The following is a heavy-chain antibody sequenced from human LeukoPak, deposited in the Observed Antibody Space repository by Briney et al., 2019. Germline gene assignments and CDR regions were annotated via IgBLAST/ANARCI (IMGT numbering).Heavy chain of an antibody. V-gene: IGHV3-7*01. CDR1: GFTFSSYW. J-gene: IGHJ5*02. CDR3: ARDLGVVTPFDP. D-gene: IGHD3-3*01. CDR2: IKQDGSDK. Sequence: GGSLRLSCAASGFTFSSYWMTWVRQAPGKGLEWVANIKQDGSDKYYVDSVKGRFTISRDTAKNSLYLQMNSLRAADTAVYYCARDLGVVTPFDPWGQGTLVTVSS.